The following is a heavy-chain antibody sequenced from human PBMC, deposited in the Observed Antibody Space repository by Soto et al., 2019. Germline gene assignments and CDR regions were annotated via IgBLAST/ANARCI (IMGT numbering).Heavy chain of an antibody. J-gene: IGHJ3*02. D-gene: IGHD1-26*01. CDR3: AKYGGAFDI. V-gene: IGHV3-23*01. CDR1: GFTFSSYS. Sequence: GGSLILSCASSGFTFSSYSMILVRQAPGKGLEWVSAISGSGGSTYYADSVKGRFTISRDNSKNTLYLQMNSLRAEDKAVYSCAKYGGAFDIWGQGTMVTVSS. CDR2: ISGSGGST.